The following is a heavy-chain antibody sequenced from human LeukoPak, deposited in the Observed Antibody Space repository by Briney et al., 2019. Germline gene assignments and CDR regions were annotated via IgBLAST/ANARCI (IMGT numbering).Heavy chain of an antibody. J-gene: IGHJ4*02. V-gene: IGHV3-66*01. CDR3: ARAGELEGIY. D-gene: IGHD1-26*01. CDR2: IYSAGST. Sequence: PGGSLKLSCAASGFAVSANYMSWVRQAPGKGLDWVSVIYSAGSTDYADSVKGRFTISRDYSKNTLYLQMNSLRAEDTAVYYCARAGELEGIYWGQGTLVTVSS. CDR1: GFAVSANY.